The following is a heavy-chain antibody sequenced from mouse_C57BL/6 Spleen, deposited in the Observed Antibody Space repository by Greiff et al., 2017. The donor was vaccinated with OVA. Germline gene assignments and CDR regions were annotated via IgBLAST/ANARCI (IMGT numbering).Heavy chain of an antibody. CDR3: ARRRGYDGYLGYFDV. Sequence: QVQLQQSGAELEKPGASVKISCKASGYAFSSYWMNWVKQRPGKGLEWIGQIYPGDGDTNYNGKFKGKATLTADKSSSTAYMQLSSLTSEDSAVYFCARRRGYDGYLGYFDVWGTGTTVTVSS. D-gene: IGHD2-3*01. J-gene: IGHJ1*03. CDR1: GYAFSSYW. CDR2: IYPGDGDT. V-gene: IGHV1-80*01.